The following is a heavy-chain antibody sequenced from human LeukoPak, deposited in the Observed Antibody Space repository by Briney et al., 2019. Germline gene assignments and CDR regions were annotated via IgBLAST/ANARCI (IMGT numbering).Heavy chain of an antibody. CDR3: ARGPYCGGDCYLAYWFDP. CDR1: GGTFSSYA. D-gene: IGHD2-21*02. CDR2: IIPIFGTA. Sequence: SVQVSCKASGGTFSSYAISWVRQAPGQGLEWMGGIIPIFGTANYAQKFQGRVTITADESTSTAYMELSSLRSEDTAVYYCARGPYCGGDCYLAYWFDPWGQGTLVTVSS. J-gene: IGHJ5*02. V-gene: IGHV1-69*13.